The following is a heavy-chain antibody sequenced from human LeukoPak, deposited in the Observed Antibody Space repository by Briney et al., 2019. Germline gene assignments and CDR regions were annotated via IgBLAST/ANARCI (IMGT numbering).Heavy chain of an antibody. Sequence: PGGSLRLSCAASGFTFSSYAMSWVRQAPGKGLEWVSAISGSGGSTYYADSVKGRFTISRDNSKNTLYLQMNSLRAEDTAVYYCAKYPSYCGGDCYSSYYYYYMDVWGKGTTVTVSS. J-gene: IGHJ6*03. CDR3: AKYPSYCGGDCYSSYYYYYMDV. CDR2: ISGSGGST. D-gene: IGHD2-21*02. CDR1: GFTFSSYA. V-gene: IGHV3-23*01.